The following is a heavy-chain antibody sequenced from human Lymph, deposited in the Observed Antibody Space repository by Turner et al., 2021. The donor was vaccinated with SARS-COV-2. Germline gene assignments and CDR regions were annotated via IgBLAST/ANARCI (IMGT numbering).Heavy chain of an antibody. CDR3: ASNFWSAYRLDY. CDR2: ISYDGSNK. CDR1: GFTLSNYA. Sequence: QVQQVESGGGVVQTGRYLRLSCVASGFTLSNYAMHWVRQAPGKGLEWVAVISYDGSNKYYADSVKGRFTISRDNSKNTLYLQMNSLRAEDTSVYYCASNFWSAYRLDYWGQGTLVTVSS. V-gene: IGHV3-30-3*01. D-gene: IGHD3-3*01. J-gene: IGHJ4*02.